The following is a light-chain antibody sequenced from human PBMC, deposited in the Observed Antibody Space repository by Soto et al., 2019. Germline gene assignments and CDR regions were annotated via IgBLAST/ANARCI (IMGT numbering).Light chain of an antibody. CDR2: AVT. CDR1: SSDVGAYNY. CDR3: TSYASTSTYV. Sequence: QSALTQPASVSGPPGQSITISCTGTSSDVGAYNYVSWYQHPPGKAPSLVIYAVTNRPSGISDRFSGSKSGNTASLTIYGLLAEDEAAYYCTSYASTSTYVFGTGTK. J-gene: IGLJ1*01. V-gene: IGLV2-14*01.